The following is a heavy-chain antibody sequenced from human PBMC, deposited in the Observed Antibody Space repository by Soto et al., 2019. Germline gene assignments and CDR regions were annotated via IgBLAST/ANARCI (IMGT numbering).Heavy chain of an antibody. CDR2: ISDDGTNK. D-gene: IGHD3-10*01. Sequence: QVHLVESGGGVVQPGRSLRLSCAASGFTFSTYAMHWVRQAPGKGLEWVATISDDGTNKYYADSVKGRFTISRDNSKDTLYLQMNGLRAEDTAVYYCPREGHGDLFDPWGQGTLVTVSS. CDR1: GFTFSTYA. J-gene: IGHJ5*02. V-gene: IGHV3-30-3*01. CDR3: PREGHGDLFDP.